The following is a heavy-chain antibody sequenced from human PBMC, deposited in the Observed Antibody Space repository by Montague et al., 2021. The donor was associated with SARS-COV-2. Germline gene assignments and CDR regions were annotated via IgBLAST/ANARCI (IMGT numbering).Heavy chain of an antibody. J-gene: IGHJ4*02. CDR3: ARDGGYSGYPYFDY. CDR2: IWYDGSNK. V-gene: IGHV3-33*01. Sequence: SLRLSCGASGFTFSSYGMHWVRQAPGKGLEWVAVIWYDGSNKYYADSXKGRFTISRDNSKNTLYLQMNSLRAEDTAVYYCARDGGYSGYPYFDYWGQGTLVTVSS. CDR1: GFTFSSYG. D-gene: IGHD5-12*01.